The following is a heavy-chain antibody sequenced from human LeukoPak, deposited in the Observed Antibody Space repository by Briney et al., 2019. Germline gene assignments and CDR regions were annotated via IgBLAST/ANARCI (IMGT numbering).Heavy chain of an antibody. CDR2: INPNSGGT. D-gene: IGHD2-15*01. J-gene: IGHJ6*02. Sequence: ASVKVSCKASGYTFTGYYMHWVRQAPGQGLEWMGWINPNSGGTNYAQKFQGRVTMTRDTSISTAYMELSRLRSDDTAVCYCARGGGLGCSGGSCYGHYYYGMDVWGQGTTVTVSS. V-gene: IGHV1-2*02. CDR1: GYTFTGYY. CDR3: ARGGGLGCSGGSCYGHYYYGMDV.